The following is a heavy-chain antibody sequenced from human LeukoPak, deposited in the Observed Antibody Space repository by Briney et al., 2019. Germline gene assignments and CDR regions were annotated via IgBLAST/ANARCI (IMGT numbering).Heavy chain of an antibody. CDR3: ARHDGGAAAGVYYYYYGMDV. D-gene: IGHD6-13*01. CDR1: GGSISSYY. CDR2: IYYSGST. J-gene: IGHJ6*02. V-gene: IGHV4-59*08. Sequence: SETLSLTCTVSGGSISSYYWSWIRQPPGKGLEWIGYIYYSGSTNYNPSLKSRVTISVDTSKNQFSLKLSSMTAADTAVYYCARHDGGAAAGVYYYYYGMDVWGQGTTVTVSS.